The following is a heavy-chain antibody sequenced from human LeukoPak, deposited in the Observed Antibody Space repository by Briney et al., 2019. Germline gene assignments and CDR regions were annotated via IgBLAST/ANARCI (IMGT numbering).Heavy chain of an antibody. CDR3: ARTRSSSSDFDY. CDR2: ISTSGRTT. V-gene: IGHV3-48*03. D-gene: IGHD6-6*01. Sequence: GGSLRLSCGVSGFTFSNYEMNWVRQVPGKGREWVAYISTSGRTTYYADSVKGRFTISRDNAENSLYLQMNSLRAEDTAVYYCARTRSSSSDFDYWGQGTLVSVSS. CDR1: GFTFSNYE. J-gene: IGHJ4*02.